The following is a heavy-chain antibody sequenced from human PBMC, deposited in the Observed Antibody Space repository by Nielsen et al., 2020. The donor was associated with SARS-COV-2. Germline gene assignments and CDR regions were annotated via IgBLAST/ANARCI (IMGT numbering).Heavy chain of an antibody. Sequence: GGSLRLSCAASGFTFTDYNMNWVRQAPGKGLEWVSYISTASSSIYYADSVKGRFTISRDNAKNSLYLQMNSLRAEDTAVYYCAKDRYTIFGVVAYFDYWGQGTLVTVSS. CDR1: GFTFTDYN. CDR2: ISTASSSI. J-gene: IGHJ4*02. CDR3: AKDRYTIFGVVAYFDY. D-gene: IGHD3-3*01. V-gene: IGHV3-48*04.